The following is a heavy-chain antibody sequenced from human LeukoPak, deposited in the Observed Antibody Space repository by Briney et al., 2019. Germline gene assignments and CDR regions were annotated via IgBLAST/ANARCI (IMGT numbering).Heavy chain of an antibody. D-gene: IGHD3-22*01. CDR1: GFTFIGAW. Sequence: PGGSLRLSCAASGFTFIGAWMSWVRQAPGKGLEWVAVIWYDRSNKYYADSVKGRFTISRDNSKNTVYLQMNSLRVDDTAMYYCARDILDYYDSSAYSNSDYWGQGTLVTVSS. V-gene: IGHV3-33*08. CDR3: ARDILDYYDSSAYSNSDY. J-gene: IGHJ4*02. CDR2: IWYDRSNK.